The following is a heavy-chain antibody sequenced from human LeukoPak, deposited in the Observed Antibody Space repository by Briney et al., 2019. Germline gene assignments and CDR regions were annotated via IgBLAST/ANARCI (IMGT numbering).Heavy chain of an antibody. CDR2: ICSSSSYI. Sequence: PGGSLRLSRAASGFTLSSYSMNWVRQAPGEGRERVSSICSSSSYIYYADSVKGRFTISRDNAKNSLYLQMNSLRAEDTAVYYCAKDRGIQLWPKGDYFDYWGQGTLVTVSS. J-gene: IGHJ4*02. D-gene: IGHD5-18*01. CDR1: GFTLSSYS. V-gene: IGHV3-21*04. CDR3: AKDRGIQLWPKGDYFDY.